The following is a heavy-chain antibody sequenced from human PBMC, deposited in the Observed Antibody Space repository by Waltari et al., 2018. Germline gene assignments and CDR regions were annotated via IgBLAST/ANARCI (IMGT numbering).Heavy chain of an antibody. CDR2: IRREPYNYAT. D-gene: IGHD6-19*01. CDR1: GFSFSGFP. Sequence: EVQVVESGGGLVQPGGSLKLSCATSGFSFSGFPRHWVRQTSGKGLEWVGRIRREPYNYATAYSASVKGRFTISRDDSKNTAFLQMNSLMTEDTAVYYCSGGEVTGTDFWGQGTLVTVSS. J-gene: IGHJ4*02. CDR3: SGGEVTGTDF. V-gene: IGHV3-73*01.